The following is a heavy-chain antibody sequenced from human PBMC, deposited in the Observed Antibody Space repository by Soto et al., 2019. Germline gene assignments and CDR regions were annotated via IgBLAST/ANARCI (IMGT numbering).Heavy chain of an antibody. CDR3: AKEGRVGVEGFDF. D-gene: IGHD1-26*01. CDR1: GFTFNNHA. Sequence: GGSLRLSCAASGFTFNNHAMHWVRQAPGAGLEWVSGFRGDFVSTSYADSVKGRFTNSRDNSKNTLFLQTNSLRAEDTAIYYCAKEGRVGVEGFDFWGQGILVTVSS. J-gene: IGHJ4*02. CDR2: FRGDFVST. V-gene: IGHV3-23*01.